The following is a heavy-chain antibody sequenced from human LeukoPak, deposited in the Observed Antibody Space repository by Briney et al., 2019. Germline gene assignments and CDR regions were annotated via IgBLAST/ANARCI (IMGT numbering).Heavy chain of an antibody. CDR3: AREDGYCSGGNCYSYFDS. CDR1: GFTFSHFW. J-gene: IGHJ4*02. V-gene: IGHV3-7*01. Sequence: GGSLTLSCAASGFTFSHFWMSWVRHAPGKGLERVAYIKKTGSETYYVDSVKGRFTITRDNTRNSLFLQMYSLRAEDTAVYFCAREDGYCSGGNCYSYFDSWGQGTLVTVSS. CDR2: IKKTGSET. D-gene: IGHD2-15*01.